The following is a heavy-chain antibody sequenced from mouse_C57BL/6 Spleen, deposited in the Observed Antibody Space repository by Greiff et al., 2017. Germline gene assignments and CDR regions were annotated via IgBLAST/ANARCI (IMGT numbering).Heavy chain of an antibody. V-gene: IGHV3-3*01. CDR2: TFYSGIT. D-gene: IGHD1-1*01. CDR1: GFSINSDCY. Sequence: EVQRVESGPSLVRPSQTLSLTCTVTGFSINSDCYWIWIRQFPGNKLEYIGYTFYSGITYYNPSLESRTYITRDTSKNQFSLKLSSVTTEDTATYYCARGYYYGSSYDYAMDYWGQGTSVTVSS. J-gene: IGHJ4*01. CDR3: ARGYYYGSSYDYAMDY.